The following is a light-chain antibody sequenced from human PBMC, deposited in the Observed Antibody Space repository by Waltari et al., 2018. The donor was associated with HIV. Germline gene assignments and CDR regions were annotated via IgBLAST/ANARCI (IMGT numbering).Light chain of an antibody. CDR2: YDS. J-gene: IGLJ2*01. V-gene: IGLV3-21*04. CDR1: DIGSKG. Sequence: SYVLTQPPSVSVAPGKTARITCGGSDIGSKGVHWYQQKPGQAPVVVIYYDSDRPSGIPERFSGSNSRNTATLTISRVEAGDEADYYCQVWDSSSDHVVFGGGTKLTVL. CDR3: QVWDSSSDHVV.